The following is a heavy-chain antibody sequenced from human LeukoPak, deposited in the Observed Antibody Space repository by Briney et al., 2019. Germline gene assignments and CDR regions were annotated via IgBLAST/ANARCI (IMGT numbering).Heavy chain of an antibody. D-gene: IGHD6-6*01. CDR1: GFTFSSHG. V-gene: IGHV3-30*18. CDR2: ISYDGSDK. J-gene: IGHJ4*02. CDR3: AKDATARPTIDY. Sequence: GGSLRLSCAASGFTFSSHGIHWVRQAPGKGLEWVAVISYDGSDKYFADSVRGRFTISRDNSKHTLYLQMNSLRAEDTAVYFCAKDATARPTIDYWGQGTLVTVSS.